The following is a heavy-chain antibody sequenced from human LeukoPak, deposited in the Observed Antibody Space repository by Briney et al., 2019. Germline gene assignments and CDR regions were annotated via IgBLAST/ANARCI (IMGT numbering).Heavy chain of an antibody. V-gene: IGHV3-48*04. CDR3: ASGPPIWTGYTKGAFDI. J-gene: IGHJ3*02. D-gene: IGHD3/OR15-3a*01. CDR2: VSSSSSTI. CDR1: GFTFSSYS. Sequence: GRSLRLSCAASGFTFSSYSMNWVRQAPGKGLEWVSYVSSSSSTIYYADSVKGRFTISRDNAKNSPYLQMNSLRAEDTAVYYCASGPPIWTGYTKGAFDIWGQGTMVTASS.